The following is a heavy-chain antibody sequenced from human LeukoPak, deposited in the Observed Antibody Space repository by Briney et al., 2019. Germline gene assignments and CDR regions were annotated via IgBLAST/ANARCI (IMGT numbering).Heavy chain of an antibody. CDR1: GGSISSYY. D-gene: IGHD2-2*01. CDR3: ARAQRVPRVYY. Sequence: SETLSLTCTVSGGSISSYYWSWIRQPPGKGLEWIGYIYYSGSTNYNPSLKSRVTISVDTSKNQFSLKLSSVTAADTAVYYCARAQRVPRVYYWGQGTLVTVSS. J-gene: IGHJ4*02. CDR2: IYYSGST. V-gene: IGHV4-59*01.